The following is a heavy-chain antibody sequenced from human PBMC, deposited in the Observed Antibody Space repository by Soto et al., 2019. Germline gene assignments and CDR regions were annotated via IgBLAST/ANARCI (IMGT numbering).Heavy chain of an antibody. D-gene: IGHD3-10*01. V-gene: IGHV4-4*07. CDR2: IYTSGST. CDR1: GGSIMSYY. CDR3: ARDSGGEPLYYYYGMDV. Sequence: SETLSLTCTVSGGSIMSYYWSFIRQPSLKGLEWIGRIYTSGSTNYNPSLKSRVTMSVDTSKNQFSLKLSSVTAADTAVYYCARDSGGEPLYYYYGMDVWGQGTTVTVSS. J-gene: IGHJ6*02.